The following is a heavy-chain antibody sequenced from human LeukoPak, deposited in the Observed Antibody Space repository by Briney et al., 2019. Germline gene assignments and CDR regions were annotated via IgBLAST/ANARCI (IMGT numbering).Heavy chain of an antibody. D-gene: IGHD3-10*01. J-gene: IGHJ5*02. CDR1: GFTFSSYG. CDR2: ISTYNDNI. CDR3: GRSPGGFRHWFDP. Sequence: GGSLRLSCAASGFTFSSYGMHWVRQAPGKGLEWVGWISTYNDNIEYGQKFQDRVTMTTDTSTSTAYMEVRSLRSDDTAVYFCGRSPGGFRHWFDPWGQGTLVTVSS. V-gene: IGHV1-18*01.